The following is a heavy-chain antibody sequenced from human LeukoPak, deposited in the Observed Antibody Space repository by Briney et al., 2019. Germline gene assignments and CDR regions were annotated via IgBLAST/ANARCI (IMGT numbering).Heavy chain of an antibody. D-gene: IGHD5-18*01. J-gene: IGHJ4*02. Sequence: GGSLRLSCAASGFTFSSYAMHWVRQAPGKGLECVSAISSNGGSTYYANSVKGGFTICRDNSKNTLYLQMGSLRAEDLAVYYCARVGPDTAMVPTYFDYWGQGTLVTVSS. CDR2: ISSNGGST. V-gene: IGHV3-64*01. CDR1: GFTFSSYA. CDR3: ARVGPDTAMVPTYFDY.